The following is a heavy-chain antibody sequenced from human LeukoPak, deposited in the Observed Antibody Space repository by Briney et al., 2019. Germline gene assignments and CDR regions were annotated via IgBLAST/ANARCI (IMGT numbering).Heavy chain of an antibody. V-gene: IGHV3-23*01. Sequence: GGSLRLSCAASGFSFSRYDMSWVRQAPGKGLEWVSVISGSGSSRYYADSVKGRFTISRDSSKNTLYPQMNSLRGDDTAVYYCAKDSDGPRDWSQGTLVTVSS. D-gene: IGHD3/OR15-3a*01. CDR3: AKDSDGPRD. J-gene: IGHJ4*02. CDR2: ISGSGSSR. CDR1: GFSFSRYD.